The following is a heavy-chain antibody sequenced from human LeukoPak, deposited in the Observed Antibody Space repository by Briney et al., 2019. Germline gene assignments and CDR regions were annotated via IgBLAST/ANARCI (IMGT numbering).Heavy chain of an antibody. Sequence: ASVKVSCKASGYTFTGYYMHWVRQAPGQGLEWMGWINPNSGGTNYAQKFQGRVTMTRDTSISTAYMELSRLRSDDTAVYYCARDRTRTGYSSGWYHDYWGKGTTVTVSS. CDR2: INPNSGGT. CDR1: GYTFTGYY. V-gene: IGHV1-2*02. D-gene: IGHD6-19*01. J-gene: IGHJ6*04. CDR3: ARDRTRTGYSSGWYHDY.